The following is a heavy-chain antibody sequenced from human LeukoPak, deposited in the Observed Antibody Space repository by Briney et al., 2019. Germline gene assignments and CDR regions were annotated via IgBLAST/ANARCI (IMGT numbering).Heavy chain of an antibody. CDR2: IYTSGST. CDR3: ARSLGYYYDSSGQYFDY. D-gene: IGHD3-22*01. J-gene: IGHJ4*02. V-gene: IGHV4-61*02. Sequence: SETLSLTCAVYGGSISSGSYYWSWIRQPAGKGLEWIGRIYTSGSTNYNPSLKSRVTISVDTSKNQFSLKLSSVTAADTAVYYCARSLGYYYDSSGQYFDYWGQGTLVTVSS. CDR1: GGSISSGSYY.